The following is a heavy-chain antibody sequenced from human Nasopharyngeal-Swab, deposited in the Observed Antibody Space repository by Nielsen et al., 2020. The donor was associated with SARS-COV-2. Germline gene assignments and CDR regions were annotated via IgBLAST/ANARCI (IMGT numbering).Heavy chain of an antibody. CDR1: GFTFSSYS. V-gene: IGHV3-21*01. D-gene: IGHD1-26*01. CDR2: ISSSSYI. J-gene: IGHJ4*02. Sequence: GESLKISCAASGFTFSSYSMNWVRQAPGKGLEWVSSISSSSYIYYADSVKGRFTISRDNAKNSLYLQMNSLRAEDTAVYYCAKPYSGSYWAALDYWGQGTLVTVSS. CDR3: AKPYSGSYWAALDY.